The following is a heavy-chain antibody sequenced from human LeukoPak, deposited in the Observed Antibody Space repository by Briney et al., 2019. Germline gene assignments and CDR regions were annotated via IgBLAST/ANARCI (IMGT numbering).Heavy chain of an antibody. J-gene: IGHJ6*02. CDR2: IYPGDSDT. D-gene: IGHD6-19*01. CDR1: GYTFTNYW. CDR3: ASSIAVAGTYYGMDV. V-gene: IGHV5-51*01. Sequence: GESLKISCKGSGYTFTNYWIGWVRQMPGKGLEWMGIIYPGDSDTRYSPSSQGPVTISADKSISTAYLQWNSLKASDTAMYYCASSIAVAGTYYGMDVWGQGTTVTVSS.